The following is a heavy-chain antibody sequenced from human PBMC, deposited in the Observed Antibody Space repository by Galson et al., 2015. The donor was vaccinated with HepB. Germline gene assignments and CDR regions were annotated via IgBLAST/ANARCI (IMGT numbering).Heavy chain of an antibody. CDR1: GGTFSSYA. D-gene: IGHD2-21*02. J-gene: IGHJ4*02. CDR3: ARDRGGRGDFNFDY. CDR2: IIPIFGTA. Sequence: SVKVSCKASGGTFSSYAISWVRQAPGQGLEWMGGIIPIFGTANYAQKFQGRVTITADESTSTAYMELSSLRSEDTAVYYCARDRGGRGDFNFDYWGQGTLVTVSS. V-gene: IGHV1-69*13.